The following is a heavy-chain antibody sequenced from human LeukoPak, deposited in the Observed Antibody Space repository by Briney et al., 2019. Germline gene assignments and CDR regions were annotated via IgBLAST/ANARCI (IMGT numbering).Heavy chain of an antibody. CDR3: VRGGYDSDAFDI. J-gene: IGHJ3*02. CDR2: IYYSGST. CDR1: SGSISNYY. Sequence: ASETLSLTCTVASGSISNYYWSWIRQPPGKGLEWIGYIYYSGSTNYNPSLKSRVTISVDTSKNQFSLKVTSVTAADTAVYYCVRGGYDSDAFDIWGQGTMVTVSS. V-gene: IGHV4-59*08. D-gene: IGHD5-12*01.